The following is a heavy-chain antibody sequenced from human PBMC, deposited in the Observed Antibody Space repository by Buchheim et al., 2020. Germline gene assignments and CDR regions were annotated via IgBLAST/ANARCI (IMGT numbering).Heavy chain of an antibody. CDR2: ISPSNGNT. J-gene: IGHJ5*02. Sequence: QVQLVQSGAEVKKPGASVKVSCKASGYTFTIYGVNWVRQAPGQGPEWMGWISPSNGNTNYAQKFLGRVTLTPDTSTNTVFMELGSLTNDDTAVYYCARDDYSIIGLWFDPWGQGTL. CDR3: ARDDYSIIGLWFDP. CDR1: GYTFTIYG. V-gene: IGHV1-18*01. D-gene: IGHD2-21*01.